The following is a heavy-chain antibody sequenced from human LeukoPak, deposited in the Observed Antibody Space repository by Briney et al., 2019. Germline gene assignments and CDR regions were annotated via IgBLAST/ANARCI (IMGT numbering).Heavy chain of an antibody. J-gene: IGHJ4*02. CDR2: IKQDGSEK. D-gene: IGHD6-19*01. Sequence: GGSLRLSCAASGLTFSSYWMSWVRQAPGKGLEWVANIKQDGSEKYYVDSVKGRFTTSRDNAKNSLYLQMNSLRAEDTAVYYCARDRTGSGWYKDYWGQGTLVTVSS. V-gene: IGHV3-7*04. CDR3: ARDRTGSGWYKDY. CDR1: GLTFSSYW.